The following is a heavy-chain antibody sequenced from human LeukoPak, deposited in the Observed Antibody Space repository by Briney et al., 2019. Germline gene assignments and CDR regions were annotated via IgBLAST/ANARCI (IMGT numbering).Heavy chain of an antibody. CDR2: IIPILGTA. CDR3: ARPGVADKDAFDI. D-gene: IGHD2-15*01. J-gene: IGHJ3*02. CDR1: GGTFSSYA. V-gene: IGHV1-69*04. Sequence: SVKVSCKASGGTFSSYAISWVRQAPGQGLEWMGRIIPILGTANYAQKFQGRVTITADKSTSTAYMELSSLRSEDTAVYYCARPGVADKDAFDIWGQGTMVTVSS.